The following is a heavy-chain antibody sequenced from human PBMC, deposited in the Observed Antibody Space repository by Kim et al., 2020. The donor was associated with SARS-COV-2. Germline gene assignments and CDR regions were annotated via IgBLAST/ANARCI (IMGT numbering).Heavy chain of an antibody. CDR2: INHSGST. D-gene: IGHD2-2*02. CDR3: ARGRVRYCSSTSCYRGPDYFDY. Sequence: SETLSLTCAVYGGSFSGYYWSWIRQPPGKGLEWIGEINHSGSTNYNPSLKSRVTISVDTSKNQFSLKLSSVTAADTAVYYCARGRVRYCSSTSCYRGPDYFDYWGQGTLVTVSS. CDR1: GGSFSGYY. V-gene: IGHV4-34*01. J-gene: IGHJ4*02.